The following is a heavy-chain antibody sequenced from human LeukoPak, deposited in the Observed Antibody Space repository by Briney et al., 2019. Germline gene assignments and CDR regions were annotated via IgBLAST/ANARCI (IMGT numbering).Heavy chain of an antibody. CDR3: ARMAVAGTGIFDY. CDR1: GYTFTGYY. V-gene: IGHV1-2*02. D-gene: IGHD6-19*01. CDR2: INPNSGGT. Sequence: ASVKVPCKASGYTFTGYYMHWVRQAPGQGLEWMGWINPNSGGTNYAQKFQGRVTMTRDTSISTAYTELSRLRSDDTAVYYCARMAVAGTGIFDYWGQGTLVTVSS. J-gene: IGHJ4*02.